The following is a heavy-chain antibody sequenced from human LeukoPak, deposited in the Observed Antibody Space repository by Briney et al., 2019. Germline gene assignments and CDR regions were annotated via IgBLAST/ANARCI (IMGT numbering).Heavy chain of an antibody. CDR1: GFTFTTYG. V-gene: IGHV3-30*03. CDR2: ISPDGIIQ. J-gene: IGHJ6*03. Sequence: GSLRRSCAASGFTFTTYGIHWVRQAPGQGLGWVALISPDGIIQYYADSVRGRFTISRDNSKNTVYLQMHSLSADGAAVYYCARRKRGYSVYNYMDVWGKGTTVTVSS. CDR3: ARRKRGYSVYNYMDV. D-gene: IGHD5/OR15-5a*01.